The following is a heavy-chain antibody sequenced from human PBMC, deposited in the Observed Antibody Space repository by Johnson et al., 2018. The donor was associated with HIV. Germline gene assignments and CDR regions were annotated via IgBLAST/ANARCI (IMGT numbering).Heavy chain of an antibody. CDR1: GFTFSSYA. CDR3: ARDEGIVVVSHAFDI. J-gene: IGHJ3*02. D-gene: IGHD3-22*01. CDR2: LSYDGNNK. Sequence: QVQLVESGGGVVQPGRSLRLSCAASGFTFSSYAMHWVRQAPGKGLEWVAVLSYDGNNKYYADSVKGRFTISRDNSKNTLYLQMNSLGAEDTAVYYCARDEGIVVVSHAFDIWGQGTMVTVSS. V-gene: IGHV3-30-3*01.